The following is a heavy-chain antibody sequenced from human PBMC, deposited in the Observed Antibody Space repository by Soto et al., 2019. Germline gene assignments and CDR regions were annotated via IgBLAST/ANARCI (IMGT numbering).Heavy chain of an antibody. CDR1: GGSISSRDW. Sequence: QVQLQESGPGLVKPSGTLSVTCAVSGGSISSRDWWTWVRQAPGKGLEWIGKMYHSGGTDYSPSLKSRVTISIDKSQKHFSLKLSSVTAADTAVYFCAGGNVDSMLESWGRGTLVTVSS. D-gene: IGHD3-3*01. V-gene: IGHV4-4*02. CDR2: MYHSGGT. J-gene: IGHJ4*02. CDR3: AGGNVDSMLES.